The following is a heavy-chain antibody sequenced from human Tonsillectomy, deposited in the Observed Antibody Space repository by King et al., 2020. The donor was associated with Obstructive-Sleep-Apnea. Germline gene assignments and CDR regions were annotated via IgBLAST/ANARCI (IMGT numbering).Heavy chain of an antibody. CDR3: SRIWAVACPRYFDL. J-gene: IGHJ2*01. CDR1: GFSLSNARMG. V-gene: IGHV2-26*01. D-gene: IGHD5-12*01. Sequence: LTLKESGPVLVKPTETLTLTCTVSGFSLSNARMGVSWIRQPPGKALEWLAHIFSNDEKSYSPSLKSRLTISKDTAKSQVVLTMTNSDPVDTSTYYCSRIWAVACPRYFDLWGRGPLVTVSS. CDR2: IFSNDEK.